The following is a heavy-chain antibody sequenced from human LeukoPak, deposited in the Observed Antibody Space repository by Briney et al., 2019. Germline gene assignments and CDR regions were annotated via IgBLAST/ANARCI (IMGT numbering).Heavy chain of an antibody. CDR3: ARDSGYSSSWYYFDY. CDR2: INPSDSST. D-gene: IGHD6-13*01. CDR1: GYTFTSNY. Sequence: GASVKVSCKASGYTFTSNYMHWVRQAPGQGLEWMGIINPSDSSTSYAQKFQGRVTMTRDTSTSTVYMELSSLRSEDTAVYYCARDSGYSSSWYYFDYWGQGTLVTVSS. J-gene: IGHJ4*02. V-gene: IGHV1-46*01.